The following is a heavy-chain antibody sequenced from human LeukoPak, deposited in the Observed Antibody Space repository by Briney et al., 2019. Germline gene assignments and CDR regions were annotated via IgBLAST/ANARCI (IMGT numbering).Heavy chain of an antibody. D-gene: IGHD6-19*01. CDR2: IAVGSGNT. CDR3: AAYLIAVTGSWY. Sequence: ASVKDSCKASGFTFNSSAMQWVRQARRQRPEWIGWIAVGSGNTKYAQKFQERVTITRDMSTNIAHLELSGLRSEDTAVYYCAAYLIAVTGSWYWGQGTLVTVSS. V-gene: IGHV1-58*02. J-gene: IGHJ4*02. CDR1: GFTFNSSA.